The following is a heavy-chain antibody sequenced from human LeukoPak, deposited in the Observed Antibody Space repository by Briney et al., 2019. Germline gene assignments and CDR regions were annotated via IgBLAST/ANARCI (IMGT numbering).Heavy chain of an antibody. D-gene: IGHD1-26*01. J-gene: IGHJ4*02. CDR1: GLVFSTYA. V-gene: IGHV3-23*01. CDR3: ANLGDHPEEY. Sequence: PGGSLRLSCVASGLVFSTYAINWVRQAPGKGLEWVSVISGSGGSTTYTDSAKGRFTVSRDNSKNTVYLQMNSLRAEDTAVYYCANLGDHPEEYWGQGTPVTVSS. CDR2: ISGSGGST.